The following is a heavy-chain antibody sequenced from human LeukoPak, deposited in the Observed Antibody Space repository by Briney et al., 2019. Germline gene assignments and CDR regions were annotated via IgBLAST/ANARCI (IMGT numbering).Heavy chain of an antibody. Sequence: SETLSLTRIVSGGSISSGSYYWSWIRQPAGKGLEWIGRIYTSGNTNYNPSLKSRVTISVDTSKNQFSLKLSSVTAADAAVYYCARGPVGESADAFDIWGQGTMVTVSS. V-gene: IGHV4-61*02. D-gene: IGHD4-17*01. J-gene: IGHJ3*02. CDR1: GGSISSGSYY. CDR2: IYTSGNT. CDR3: ARGPVGESADAFDI.